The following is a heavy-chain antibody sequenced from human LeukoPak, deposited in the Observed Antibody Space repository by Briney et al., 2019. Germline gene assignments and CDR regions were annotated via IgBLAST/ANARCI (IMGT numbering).Heavy chain of an antibody. Sequence: PGGSLRLSCAASGFIFSSYGMHWVRQAPGKGLEWVAVISYDGSYKYYADSVKGRFTISRDNSKNSLYLEMNSLRAEDTAVYFCARNGYNSGWYRHWGQGTLVTVSS. D-gene: IGHD6-19*01. CDR2: ISYDGSYK. J-gene: IGHJ4*02. CDR3: ARNGYNSGWYRH. V-gene: IGHV3-30*03. CDR1: GFIFSSYG.